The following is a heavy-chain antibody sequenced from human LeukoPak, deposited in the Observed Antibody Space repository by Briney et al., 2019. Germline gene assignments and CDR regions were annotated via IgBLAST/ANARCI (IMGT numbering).Heavy chain of an antibody. CDR2: INPNSGGT. J-gene: IGHJ4*02. Sequence: GASVKVSCKASGYTFTGYYMHWVRQAPGQGLEWMGWINPNSGGTNYAQKFQGRVTMTRDTSISTAYMELRSLRSDDTAVYYCARFYMDRYDILTGYCEPVDYWGQGTLVTVSS. CDR3: ARFYMDRYDILTGYCEPVDY. V-gene: IGHV1-2*02. D-gene: IGHD3-9*01. CDR1: GYTFTGYY.